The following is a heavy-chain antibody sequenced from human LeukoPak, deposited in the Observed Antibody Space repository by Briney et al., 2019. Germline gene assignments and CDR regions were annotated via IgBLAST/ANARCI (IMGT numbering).Heavy chain of an antibody. J-gene: IGHJ4*02. V-gene: IGHV4-59*01. Sequence: SETLSLTCTVSGGSMSPYYWSWIRQPPGKGLEWLGYASSTGSGDYNLSLRSRVSISVATSENQFSLKLSSVTAADTAIYFCAIVREMATTRKVDYFDFWGQGTLVAVSS. CDR2: ASSTGSG. CDR1: GGSMSPYY. CDR3: AIVREMATTRKVDYFDF. D-gene: IGHD5-24*01.